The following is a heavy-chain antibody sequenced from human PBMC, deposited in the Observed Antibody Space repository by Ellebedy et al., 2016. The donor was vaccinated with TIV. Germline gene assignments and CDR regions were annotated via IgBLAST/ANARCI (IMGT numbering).Heavy chain of an antibody. CDR1: GFSFYNYA. J-gene: IGHJ6*02. CDR3: AKGYKEWPYYGMDV. D-gene: IGHD1-14*01. V-gene: IGHV3-23*01. Sequence: GESLKISCTASGFSFYNYAMNWVRQAPGKGLEWVSAISGTGVSTYYADSVKGRLTISRDNSKNTVYLQMNSLRAEDTAIYYCAKGYKEWPYYGMDVWGQGTTVTVSS. CDR2: ISGTGVST.